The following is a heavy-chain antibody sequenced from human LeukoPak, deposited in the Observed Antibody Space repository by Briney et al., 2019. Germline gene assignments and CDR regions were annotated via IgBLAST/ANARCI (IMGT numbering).Heavy chain of an antibody. CDR1: GFTVSSNY. J-gene: IGHJ4*02. Sequence: GGCLRLSCAASGFTVSSNYMSWVRQAPGKGLEWVSVIYSGGSTYYADSVKGRFTISRDNSKNTLYLQMNSLRAEDTAVYYCAKRPSDYGDYVTYFDYWGQGTLVTVSS. CDR3: AKRPSDYGDYVTYFDY. V-gene: IGHV3-66*04. D-gene: IGHD4-17*01. CDR2: IYSGGST.